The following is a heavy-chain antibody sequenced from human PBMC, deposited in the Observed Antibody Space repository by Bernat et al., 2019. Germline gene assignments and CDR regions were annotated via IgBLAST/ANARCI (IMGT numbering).Heavy chain of an antibody. Sequence: VQLVESGGGLVKPGGSLRLSCAASGFTFSSYSMNWVRQAPGKGLEWVSYISSSSSTIYYADSVKGRFTISRDNAKNSLYLQMNSLRAEDTAVYYCARDSSGWYGNYFDYWGQGTLVTVSS. V-gene: IGHV3-48*01. CDR1: GFTFSSYS. J-gene: IGHJ4*02. CDR2: ISSSSSTI. CDR3: ARDSSGWYGNYFDY. D-gene: IGHD6-19*01.